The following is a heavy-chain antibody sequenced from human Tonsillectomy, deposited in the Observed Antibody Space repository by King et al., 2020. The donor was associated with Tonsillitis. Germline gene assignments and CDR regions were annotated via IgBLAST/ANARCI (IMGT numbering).Heavy chain of an antibody. CDR3: ARDLVLAAADVFDI. J-gene: IGHJ3*02. V-gene: IGHV3-30-3*01. CDR1: GFSFSSYF. D-gene: IGHD2-15*01. Sequence: VQLVESGGGVVQPGRSLRLSCAASGFSFSSYFMHWVRQAPGKGLEWVAVISNDGSNKYYADSVKGRFTISRDNSRNTVDLQMHRLRTEDTAIYYCARDLVLAAADVFDIWGLGTLVTVSS. CDR2: ISNDGSNK.